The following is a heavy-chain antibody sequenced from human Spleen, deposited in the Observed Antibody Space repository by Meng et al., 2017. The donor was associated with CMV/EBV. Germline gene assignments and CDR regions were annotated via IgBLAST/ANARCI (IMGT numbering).Heavy chain of an antibody. V-gene: IGHV1-18*01. D-gene: IGHD3-10*01. Sequence: AGDNLAPYGFSWVRQAPGQGLEWIGRIIAPNGKTNPAPKFQDRLTMTTETSTNTVYMELKSLRSDDTAVYFCVRDHPRVSLFALDSWGQGTLVTVSS. CDR3: VRDHPRVSLFALDS. CDR2: IIAPNGKT. J-gene: IGHJ4*02. CDR1: GDNLAPYG.